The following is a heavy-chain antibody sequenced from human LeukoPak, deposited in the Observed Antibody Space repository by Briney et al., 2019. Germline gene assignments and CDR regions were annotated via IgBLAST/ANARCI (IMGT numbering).Heavy chain of an antibody. CDR3: AKDNTMIVVLGAFDI. CDR2: IIGSGGIT. Sequence: GGSLRLSCAASGFTFSNYGMNWVRQAPGKGLEWISGIIGSGGITYYADSVKGRFTISRDNSKNTLYLQMNSLRAEDTAVYYCAKDNTMIVVLGAFDIWGQGTMVTVSS. D-gene: IGHD3-22*01. V-gene: IGHV3-23*01. J-gene: IGHJ3*02. CDR1: GFTFSNYG.